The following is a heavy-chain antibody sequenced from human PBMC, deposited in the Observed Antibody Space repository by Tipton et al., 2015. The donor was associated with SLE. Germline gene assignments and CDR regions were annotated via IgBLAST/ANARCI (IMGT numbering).Heavy chain of an antibody. CDR3: ARLPSIAAAGTGY. CDR1: GGSISSSSYY. J-gene: IGHJ4*02. CDR2: IYYSGST. D-gene: IGHD6-13*01. V-gene: IGHV4-39*07. Sequence: TLSLTCAVSGGSISSSSYYCGWIRQPPGKGLEWIGSIYYSGSTYYNPSLKSRVTISVDTSKNQFSLKLSSVTAADTAVYYCARLPSIAAAGTGYWGQGTLVTV.